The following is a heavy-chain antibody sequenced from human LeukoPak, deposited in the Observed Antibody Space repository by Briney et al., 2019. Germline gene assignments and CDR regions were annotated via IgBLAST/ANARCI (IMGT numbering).Heavy chain of an antibody. CDR1: GFTFSSYW. J-gene: IGHJ4*02. V-gene: IGHV3-74*01. CDR2: INSDGSSA. Sequence: PGGSLRLSCVASGFTFSSYWMHCVRQAPGKGLVWVSRINSDGSSATYADSVKGRFTISRDNAENTLYLQMNSLRAEDTAMYYCARQYSYDSSGYYPWDYWGQGTLVTVSS. CDR3: ARQYSYDSSGYYPWDY. D-gene: IGHD3-22*01.